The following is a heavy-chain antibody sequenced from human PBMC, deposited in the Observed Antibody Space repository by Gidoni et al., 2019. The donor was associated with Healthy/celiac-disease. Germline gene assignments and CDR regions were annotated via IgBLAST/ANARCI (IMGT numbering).Heavy chain of an antibody. V-gene: IGHV3-9*01. CDR1: GFPFAEYA. CDR2: ISWNSGSI. CDR3: AKDMGVDWNDLSFDY. D-gene: IGHD1-1*01. J-gene: IGHJ4*02. Sequence: EVQLVASGGSLVQQGRSLRLSCAASGFPFAEYAMHWVRQAPGKGLEWVSGISWNSGSIGYADSVKGRVTISRENAKNSLYLQMNSLRAEDTALYYCAKDMGVDWNDLSFDYWVQGTRVTVSS.